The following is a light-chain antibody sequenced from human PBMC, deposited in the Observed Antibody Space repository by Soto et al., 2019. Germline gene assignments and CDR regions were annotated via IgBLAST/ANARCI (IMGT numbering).Light chain of an antibody. CDR1: QRIDTW. CDR2: KAT. V-gene: IGKV1-5*03. J-gene: IGKJ1*01. Sequence: DIQMTQSPSILSASVGDRVTITCRASQRIDTWLAWYQQKPGTAPKLLIYKATTLQSGVPSRFSGSGSGTEFTLAISSLEPDDFATYYCQHYSGDRATFGQGTKV. CDR3: QHYSGDRAT.